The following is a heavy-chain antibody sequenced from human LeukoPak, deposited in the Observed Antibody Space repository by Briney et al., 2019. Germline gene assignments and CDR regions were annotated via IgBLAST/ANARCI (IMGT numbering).Heavy chain of an antibody. Sequence: PSETLSLTCAVYGGSLSGYYWSWIRQPPGKGLEWIGEINHSGSTNYNPSLKSRVTISVDTSKNQFSLKLSSVTAADTAVYYCARVIVRCCQDYWGQGTLVTVSS. V-gene: IGHV4-34*01. D-gene: IGHD2/OR15-2a*01. J-gene: IGHJ4*02. CDR3: ARVIVRCCQDY. CDR1: GGSLSGYY. CDR2: INHSGST.